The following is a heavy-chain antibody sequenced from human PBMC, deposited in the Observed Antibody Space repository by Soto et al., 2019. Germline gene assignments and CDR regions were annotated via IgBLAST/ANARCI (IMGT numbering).Heavy chain of an antibody. D-gene: IGHD6-19*01. Sequence: SVKVSCEAYGGNPSNSAISWVRQAPVQGLEWVGGIIPVFGIVKYAQKFQGRVTITADESTNTAYMDLGSLRSEDSAVYYCAPGRITVGGSCAYYCMDVCGQVPRVVVAS. CDR3: APGRITVGGSCAYYCMDV. CDR2: IIPVFGIV. J-gene: IGHJ6*02. CDR1: GGNPSNSA. V-gene: IGHV1-69*01.